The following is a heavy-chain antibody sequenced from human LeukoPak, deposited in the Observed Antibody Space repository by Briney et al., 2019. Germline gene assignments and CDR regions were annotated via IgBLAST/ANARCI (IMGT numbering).Heavy chain of an antibody. CDR3: ASLNGSGSYYNVGYYYYGMDV. CDR2: INHSGST. J-gene: IGHJ6*02. CDR1: GGSFSGYY. V-gene: IGHV4-34*01. Sequence: PSETLSLTCAVYGGSFSGYYWSWIRQPPGKGLEWIGEINHSGSTSYNPSLKSRVTISVDTSKNQFSLKLSSVTAADTAVYYCASLNGSGSYYNVGYYYYGMDVWGQGTTVTVSS. D-gene: IGHD3-10*01.